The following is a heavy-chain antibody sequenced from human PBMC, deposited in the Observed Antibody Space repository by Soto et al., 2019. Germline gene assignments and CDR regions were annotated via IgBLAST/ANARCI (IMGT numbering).Heavy chain of an antibody. Sequence: PGGSLRLSCAASGFTFSSYAMHWVRQSPGKGLEWVAVISYDGSNKYYADSVKGRFTISRDNSKNTLYLQMNSLRAEDTAVCYCAREDIVLMVPQYWGQGTLVTVSS. CDR1: GFTFSSYA. J-gene: IGHJ4*02. CDR2: ISYDGSNK. V-gene: IGHV3-30-3*01. CDR3: AREDIVLMVPQY. D-gene: IGHD2-8*01.